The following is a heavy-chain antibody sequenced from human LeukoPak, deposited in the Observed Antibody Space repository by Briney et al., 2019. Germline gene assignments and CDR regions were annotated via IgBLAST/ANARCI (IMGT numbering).Heavy chain of an antibody. J-gene: IGHJ4*02. CDR2: INNDGSST. D-gene: IGHD6-13*01. CDR1: GFTFSSYW. CDR3: ARVRYSSSWFDY. Sequence: PGGSLRLSCAASGFTFSSYWMHWVRQAPGKGLVWVSRINNDGSSTSYADSVKGRFTISRDNAKNTLYLQMNSLRAEDTAVYYCARVRYSSSWFDYWGQGTLVTVSS. V-gene: IGHV3-74*01.